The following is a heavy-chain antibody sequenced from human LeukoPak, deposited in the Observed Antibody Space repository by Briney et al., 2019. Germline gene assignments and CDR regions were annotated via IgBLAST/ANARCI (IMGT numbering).Heavy chain of an antibody. Sequence: ASVKVSCKASGYTFTNYGISWVRQAPGQGLEWMGWISAYNGNTNYAQKLQGRVTMTTDTSTSTAYMELRSLRSDDTAVYYCARDPVGAAAGKGWFDPWGQGTLVTVSS. J-gene: IGHJ5*02. CDR3: ARDPVGAAAGKGWFDP. CDR1: GYTFTNYG. CDR2: ISAYNGNT. V-gene: IGHV1-18*01. D-gene: IGHD6-13*01.